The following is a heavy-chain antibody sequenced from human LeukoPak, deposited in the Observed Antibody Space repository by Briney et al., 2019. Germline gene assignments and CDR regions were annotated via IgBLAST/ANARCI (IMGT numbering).Heavy chain of an antibody. D-gene: IGHD6-19*01. Sequence: SETLSLTCTVSGVSISSGRYYWSWIRPPAGQDLEWVGRIYTSWSTNYNPSLNSRITISVETSKNQLSLKLSSVTAADTAVYYCARSGGWSEYFDYWGQGTLVTVSS. CDR3: ARSGGWSEYFDY. CDR1: GVSISSGRYY. V-gene: IGHV4-61*02. J-gene: IGHJ4*02. CDR2: IYTSWST.